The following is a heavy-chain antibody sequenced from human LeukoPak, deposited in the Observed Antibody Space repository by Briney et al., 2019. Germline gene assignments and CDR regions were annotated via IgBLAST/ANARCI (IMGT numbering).Heavy chain of an antibody. CDR3: ARGHGIAVAGISDWFDP. CDR1: GGSFSGYY. Sequence: SETLSLTCAVHGGSFSGYYWSWIRQPPGKGLEWIGEINHSGSTNYNPSLKSRVTISVDTSKNQFSLKLSSVTAADTAVYYCARGHGIAVAGISDWFDPWGQGTLVTVSS. V-gene: IGHV4-34*01. J-gene: IGHJ5*02. D-gene: IGHD6-19*01. CDR2: INHSGST.